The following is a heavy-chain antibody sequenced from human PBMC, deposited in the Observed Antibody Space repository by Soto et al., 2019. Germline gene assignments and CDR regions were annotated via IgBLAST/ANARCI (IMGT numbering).Heavy chain of an antibody. CDR2: IIPILGIA. V-gene: IGHV1-69*02. J-gene: IGHJ4*02. Sequence: SVKVSCKASGGTFSSYTISWVRQAPGQGLEWMGRIIPILGIANYAQKFQGRVTITADKSTSTAYMELSSLRSEDTAVYYCARASRTTVTTTDYWGQGTLVTVSS. CDR3: ARASRTTVTTTDY. D-gene: IGHD4-17*01. CDR1: GGTFSSYT.